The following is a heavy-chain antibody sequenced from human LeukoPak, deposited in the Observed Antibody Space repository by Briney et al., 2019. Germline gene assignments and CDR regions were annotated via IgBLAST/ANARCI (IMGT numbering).Heavy chain of an antibody. Sequence: PGGSLRPSCAASGFTFSSYVMHWVRQAPGKGLEWVAIISYDGSNEYYADSVKGRFTISRDNSKNTLYLQMNSLRAADTAVYYCAGDKGTSYLSSFDYWGQGTLVTVSS. J-gene: IGHJ4*02. V-gene: IGHV3-30*04. D-gene: IGHD6-6*01. CDR1: GFTFSSYV. CDR2: ISYDGSNE. CDR3: AGDKGTSYLSSFDY.